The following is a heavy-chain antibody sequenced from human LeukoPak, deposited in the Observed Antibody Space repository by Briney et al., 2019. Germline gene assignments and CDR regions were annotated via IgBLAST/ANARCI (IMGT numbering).Heavy chain of an antibody. D-gene: IGHD5-18*01. CDR3: ARLNLGYGYFLEATKRDY. V-gene: IGHV3-30-3*01. Sequence: SGESLRLSCAASGFTFSTYAMHWVRQAPGKGLEWVAVISYDVGSNTYYADSVKGRFTISRDNSKNTLYLQMNSLRAEDTAVYYCARLNLGYGYFLEATKRDYWGQGTLVTVSS. CDR1: GFTFSTYA. CDR2: ISYDVGSNT. J-gene: IGHJ4*02.